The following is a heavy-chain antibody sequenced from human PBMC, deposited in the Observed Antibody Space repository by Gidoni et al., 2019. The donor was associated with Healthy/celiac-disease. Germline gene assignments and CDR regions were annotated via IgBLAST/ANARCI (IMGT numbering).Heavy chain of an antibody. J-gene: IGHJ6*03. D-gene: IGHD5-18*01. Sequence: EVKLLASGGGWVQPGGSLSRPCAASGFTFSSYAMRWVRQAPGKGMEWVSAISGSGGSTYYADSVKGRFTISRDNSKNTLYLQMNSLRAEDTAVYYCAKGYKAHYYYYMDVWGKGTTVTVSS. CDR2: ISGSGGST. V-gene: IGHV3-23*01. CDR3: AKGYKAHYYYYMDV. CDR1: GFTFSSYA.